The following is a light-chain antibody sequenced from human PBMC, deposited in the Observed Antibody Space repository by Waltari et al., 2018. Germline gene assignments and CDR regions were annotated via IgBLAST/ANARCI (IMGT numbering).Light chain of an antibody. CDR3: SSYISSDTLHL. V-gene: IGLV2-14*03. J-gene: IGLJ2*01. Sequence: FALTQPSSAAGSPGQSIPIPCTGTSSDVGGSNYVFRYQQQPAKDPKLMIYDVSNPPSGVSNRCSVSKSGNTASLTISGLQAEDEAHYYCSSYISSDTLHLFGGGTSLTV. CDR2: DVS. CDR1: SSDVGGSNY.